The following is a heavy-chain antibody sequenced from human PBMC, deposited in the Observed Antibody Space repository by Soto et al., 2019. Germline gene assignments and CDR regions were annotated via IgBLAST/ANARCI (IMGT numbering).Heavy chain of an antibody. CDR1: GGTFSSYA. CDR3: ARYNDFWSGYYTGYFDY. CDR2: IIPIFGTA. Sequence: SVKVSCKASGGTFSSYAISWVRQAPGQGLEWMGGIIPIFGTANYAQKFQGRVTITADKSTSTAYMELSSLRSEDTAVYYCARYNDFWSGYYTGYFDYWGQGTLVTV. V-gene: IGHV1-69*06. J-gene: IGHJ4*02. D-gene: IGHD3-3*01.